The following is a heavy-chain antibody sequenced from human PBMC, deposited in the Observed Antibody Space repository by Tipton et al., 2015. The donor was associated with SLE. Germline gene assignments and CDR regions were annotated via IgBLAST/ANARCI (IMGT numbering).Heavy chain of an antibody. V-gene: IGHV4-38-2*02. J-gene: IGHJ4*02. CDR3: ARHMITGGEFDY. D-gene: IGHD3-16*01. Sequence: TLSLTCTVSGYSISSGYYWGWIRQPPGKGLEWIGTIYYSGSTYYNPSLKSRVTISVDTSKKQFSLKLSSVTAADTAVYYCARHMITGGEFDYWGQGTLVTVSS. CDR1: GYSISSGYY. CDR2: IYYSGST.